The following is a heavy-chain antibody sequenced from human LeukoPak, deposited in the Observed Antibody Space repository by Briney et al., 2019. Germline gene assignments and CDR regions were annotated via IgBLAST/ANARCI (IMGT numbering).Heavy chain of an antibody. J-gene: IGHJ4*02. CDR1: GFTFSDTW. D-gene: IGHD4-17*01. Sequence: GGSLRLSCAASGFTFSDTWMHWVRQAPGKGLVWVSRIRSDGSDTRYAESVKGRFTISRDNAKNTLYLQMNSLRAEDTAVYYCARVPYGEFLDYWGQGTLVTVSS. CDR3: ARVPYGEFLDY. CDR2: IRSDGSDT. V-gene: IGHV3-74*01.